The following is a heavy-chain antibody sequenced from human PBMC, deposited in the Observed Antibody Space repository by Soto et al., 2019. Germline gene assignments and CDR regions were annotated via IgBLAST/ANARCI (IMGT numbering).Heavy chain of an antibody. J-gene: IGHJ4*02. V-gene: IGHV1-69*01. CDR2: IIPYFGAG. CDR3: EKARGVTTRAFDN. D-gene: IGHD3-3*01. CDR1: GDSFSNSA. Sequence: QVQLVQSGAEVKRPGSSMKVACKVSGDSFSNSAIKWVRQAPGQGLEWMGGIIPYFGAGDAAPTFQGRVPIIADDATRTVYMELTNLRHEDTAVYYCEKARGVTTRAFDNWGQGTLVTVSS.